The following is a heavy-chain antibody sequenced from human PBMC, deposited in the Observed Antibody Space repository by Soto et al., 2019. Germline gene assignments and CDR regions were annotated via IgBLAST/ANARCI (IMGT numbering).Heavy chain of an antibody. V-gene: IGHV3-30*18. CDR2: ISYDGSNK. CDR1: GFTFSTYG. J-gene: IGHJ6*02. CDR3: AKAGGTYYDYYYYGMDV. D-gene: IGHD1-26*01. Sequence: QVQLVESGGGVVQPGWSLRLSCTASGFTFSTYGMHWVRQAPGKGLECVAVISYDGSNKYFGGSVKGRFTISRDNSKNTLYPQMNSRRAEDTAVYYCAKAGGTYYDYYYYGMDVWGQGTTVTVSS.